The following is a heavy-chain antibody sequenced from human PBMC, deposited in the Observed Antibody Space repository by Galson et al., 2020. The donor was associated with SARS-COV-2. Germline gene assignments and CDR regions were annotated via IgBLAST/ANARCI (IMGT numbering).Heavy chain of an antibody. CDR1: GFTFSSSG. J-gene: IGHJ4*02. Sequence: GGSLSLSCAASGFTFSSSGMHWVRQAPGKGLEWVALISYDGSYKYYADSLKDRFTISRDNSKNTLYLQMNSLRAEDTAVYFCAKDQLVSRFLEYLLYFEYWGQGTLVTVSS. CDR2: ISYDGSYK. D-gene: IGHD3-3*01. V-gene: IGHV3-30*18. CDR3: AKDQLVSRFLEYLLYFEY.